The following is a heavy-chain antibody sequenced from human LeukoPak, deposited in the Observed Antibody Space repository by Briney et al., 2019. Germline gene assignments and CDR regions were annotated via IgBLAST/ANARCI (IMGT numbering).Heavy chain of an antibody. J-gene: IGHJ6*02. D-gene: IGHD2-21*02. CDR3: ARVVVVTAIRYYYYGMDV. V-gene: IGHV1-69*10. CDR1: GGTFSSYA. CDR2: IIPILGIA. Sequence: ASVKVSCKASGGTFSSYAISWVRQAPGQGLEWMGRIIPILGIANYAQKFQSRVTITADKSTSTAYMELSSLRSEDTAVYYCARVVVVTAIRYYYYGMDVWGQGTTVTVSS.